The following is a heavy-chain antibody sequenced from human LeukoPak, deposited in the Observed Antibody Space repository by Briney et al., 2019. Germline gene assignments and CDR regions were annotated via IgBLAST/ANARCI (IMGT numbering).Heavy chain of an antibody. CDR3: TTDRRYNSFY. J-gene: IGHJ4*02. V-gene: IGHV3-15*01. D-gene: IGHD1-14*01. CDR1: GFTFSDAW. Sequence: PGGSLRLSCAGSGFTFSDAWMSWVRQAPGKGLEWVGRIKTKTDGWTTDYAAPVKGRFTISRDDSQNTLYMEMNSLKTEDTAVYYCTTDRRYNSFYWGQGTLVTVSS. CDR2: IKTKTDGWTT.